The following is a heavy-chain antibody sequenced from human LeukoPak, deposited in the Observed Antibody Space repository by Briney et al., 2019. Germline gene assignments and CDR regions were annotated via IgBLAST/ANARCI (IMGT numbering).Heavy chain of an antibody. Sequence: SETLSLTCTVSGGSISSSSYYWGWNRQPPGKGLEWIGSIYYSGSTYYNPSLKSRVTISVDTSKNQFSLKLSSVTAADTAVYYCAREDYGDPVDYWGQGTLVTVSS. J-gene: IGHJ4*02. V-gene: IGHV4-39*07. D-gene: IGHD4-17*01. CDR2: IYYSGST. CDR3: AREDYGDPVDY. CDR1: GGSISSSSYY.